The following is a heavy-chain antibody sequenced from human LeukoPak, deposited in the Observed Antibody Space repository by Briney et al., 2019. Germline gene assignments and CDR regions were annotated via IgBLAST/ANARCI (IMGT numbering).Heavy chain of an antibody. CDR3: AKCLRAGHRPVYTYYYMDV. J-gene: IGHJ6*03. CDR1: FTFSDYA. V-gene: IGHV3-23*01. Sequence: GGSLRLSCEFTFSDYAVSWVRQAPGKGLEWVSTISGRGDSTYYADSVKGRFTVSRDNSKNTAFLQMNSLGADDTAVYYCAKCLRAGHRPVYTYYYMDVWGKGTTVTVSS. D-gene: IGHD5/OR15-5a*01. CDR2: ISGRGDST.